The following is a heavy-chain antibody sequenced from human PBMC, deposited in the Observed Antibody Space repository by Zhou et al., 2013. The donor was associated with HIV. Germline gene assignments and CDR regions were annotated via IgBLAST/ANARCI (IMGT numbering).Heavy chain of an antibody. D-gene: IGHD3-10*01. CDR3: ARPYGSDNYYNLGFDY. V-gene: IGHV1-69*15. CDR2: LIPLSGVL. Sequence: QVQLVQSGAEVKKPGSSVKVSCRASGDRFGTYAMNWVRQAPGQGLEWMGRLIPLSGVLNSAPKFQGRLSLTADVSTSTAYMELTSLTSEDTAVYYCARPYGSDNYYNLGFDYWGQGSLITVSS. CDR1: GDRFGTYA. J-gene: IGHJ4*02.